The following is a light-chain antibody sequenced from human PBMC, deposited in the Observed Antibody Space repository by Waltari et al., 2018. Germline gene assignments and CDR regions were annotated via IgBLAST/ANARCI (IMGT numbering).Light chain of an antibody. CDR2: DVT. Sequence: QSALTQPRSVSGSPGQSVAISCTGTSSDVGAYNSVSWYQQHPGKAPKLMFFDVTKRTSGVPDRCSGSKSAYTASLTISRLQVDDEADYYCCSYAGDFTMLFGGGTKLTVL. J-gene: IGLJ2*01. V-gene: IGLV2-11*01. CDR1: SSDVGAYNS. CDR3: CSYAGDFTML.